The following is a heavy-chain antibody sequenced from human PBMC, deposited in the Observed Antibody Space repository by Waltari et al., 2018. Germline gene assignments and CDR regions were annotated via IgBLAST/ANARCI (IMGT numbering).Heavy chain of an antibody. Sequence: QVQLQESGPGLVKPSETLSLTCTVSGYSISSGYYWGWIRQPPGKGLEWIGSIYHSGSTYYNPSLKSRVTISVDTSKNQFSLKLSSVTAADTAVYYCARARRQQLVGVPNNWFDPWGQGTLVTVSS. CDR1: GYSISSGYY. CDR2: IYHSGST. J-gene: IGHJ5*02. V-gene: IGHV4-38-2*02. D-gene: IGHD6-13*01. CDR3: ARARRQQLVGVPNNWFDP.